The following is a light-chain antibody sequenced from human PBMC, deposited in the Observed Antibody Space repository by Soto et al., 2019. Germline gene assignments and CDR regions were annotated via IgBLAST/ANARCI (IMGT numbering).Light chain of an antibody. CDR3: QQYGRSPA. V-gene: IGKV3-20*01. CDR2: GAS. J-gene: IGKJ4*01. Sequence: EIVLTQSPGTLSLSPGERATLSCRASQIVTSSYLAWYQQKPGQAPRLLIYGASSRATGIPDRFSGSGSGTDFTLTISRLEPEDFAVYYCQQYGRSPAFCGGTKVEIK. CDR1: QIVTSSY.